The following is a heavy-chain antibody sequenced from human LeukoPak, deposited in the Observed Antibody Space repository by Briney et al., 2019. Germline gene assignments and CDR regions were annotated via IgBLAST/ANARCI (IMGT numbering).Heavy chain of an antibody. CDR1: SITFTKAW. V-gene: IGHV3-15*07. D-gene: IGHD1-1*01. CDR2: IVSETAGGRT. J-gene: IGHJ4*02. Sequence: GGSLRLSCAASSITFTKAWMNGVRQAPGKGLEWVARIVSETAGGRTDYAASVKGRFTISRDDSKSTLFLQMNSLKIEDTAVYYCATSITTPGAFDIWGQGALVTVSS. CDR3: ATSITTPGAFDI.